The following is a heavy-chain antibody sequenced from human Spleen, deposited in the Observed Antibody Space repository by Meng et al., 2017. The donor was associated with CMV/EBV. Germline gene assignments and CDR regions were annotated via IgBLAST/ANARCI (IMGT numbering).Heavy chain of an antibody. CDR2: ISWNSGSI. V-gene: IGHV3-9*01. J-gene: IGHJ6*02. Sequence: GGSLRLSCAASGFTFDDYSMHWVRQSPGKGLEWVSGISWNSGSIGYADSVRGRFIISRDNAKSYLYLQINSLKIEDTALYYCARVGLGMDVWGLGTTVTVSS. CDR1: GFTFDDYS. CDR3: ARVGLGMDV. D-gene: IGHD7-27*01.